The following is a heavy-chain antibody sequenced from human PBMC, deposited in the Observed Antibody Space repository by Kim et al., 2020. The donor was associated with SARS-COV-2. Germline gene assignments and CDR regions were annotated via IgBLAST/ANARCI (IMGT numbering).Heavy chain of an antibody. CDR3: ARGSFGSAVSPASYYFFDV. Sequence: SETLSLTCAVSGGSFTTFYWSWIRQPPGKGLEWIGDITRTGWANYNPSLESRLTMSVATSKNQFSLKVRSLTAADTAVYYCARGSFGSAVSPASYYFFDV. CDR1: GGSFTTFY. J-gene: IGHJ6*03. CDR2: ITRTGWA. D-gene: IGHD2-8*01. V-gene: IGHV4-34*01.